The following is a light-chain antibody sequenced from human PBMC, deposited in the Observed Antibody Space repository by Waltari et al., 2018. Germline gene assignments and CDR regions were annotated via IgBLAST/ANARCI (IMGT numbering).Light chain of an antibody. Sequence: QSALTQPASVSGSPGQSITISCTGPTSAIGASYFFSWYQQFPGKAPKLMIYDVTKRPSGVSSRFSGSKSGNTASLTISGLQAEDEGDYYCCSFRGGDSFVFGTGTRVTVV. V-gene: IGLV2-14*03. CDR3: CSFRGGDSFV. CDR2: DVT. J-gene: IGLJ1*01. CDR1: TSAIGASYF.